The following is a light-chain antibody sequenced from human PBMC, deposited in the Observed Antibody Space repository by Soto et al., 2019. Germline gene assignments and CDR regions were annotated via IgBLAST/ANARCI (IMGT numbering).Light chain of an antibody. CDR2: DVS. CDR1: NRDIGCYKY. J-gene: IGLJ1*01. V-gene: IGLV2-14*03. CDR3: SSYTGGSTYV. Sequence: QAVVTQPASVSGSPGQSITISCTGTNRDIGCYKYVSWYQHHPGKAPKLMIYDVSNRLSGFFNRFSGSKSGNTATLTISGLQGEDEAEYYCSSYTGGSTYVFGTGTKVTVL.